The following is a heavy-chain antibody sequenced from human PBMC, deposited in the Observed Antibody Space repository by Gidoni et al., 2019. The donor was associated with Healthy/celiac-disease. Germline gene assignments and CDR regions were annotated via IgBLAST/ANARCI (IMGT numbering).Heavy chain of an antibody. CDR1: GFPFSNAW. J-gene: IGHJ6*02. CDR2: IKSKTDGGTT. Sequence: EVQLVESGGGLVKPGGSLRLSCAASGFPFSNAWMSWCRQAPGKGLEWVGRIKSKTDGGTTDYAAPVKGRFTISRDDSKNTLYLQMNSLKTEDTAVYYCTTDAFPPLLWFGELYGMDVWGQGTTVTVSS. D-gene: IGHD3-10*01. V-gene: IGHV3-15*01. CDR3: TTDAFPPLLWFGELYGMDV.